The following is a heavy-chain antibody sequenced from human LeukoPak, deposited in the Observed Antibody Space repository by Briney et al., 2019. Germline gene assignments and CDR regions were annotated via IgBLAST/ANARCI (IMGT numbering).Heavy chain of an antibody. J-gene: IGHJ5*02. CDR1: GFTFSSYS. V-gene: IGHV3-48*01. CDR3: ARGYGDYVDWFDP. CDR2: ISSSSSTI. D-gene: IGHD4-17*01. Sequence: GESLRLSCAASGFTFSSYSMNWVRQAPGKGLEWVSYISSSSSTIYYADSVKGRFTISRDNAKNSLYLQMNSLRAEDTAVYYCARGYGDYVDWFDPWGQGTLVTVSS.